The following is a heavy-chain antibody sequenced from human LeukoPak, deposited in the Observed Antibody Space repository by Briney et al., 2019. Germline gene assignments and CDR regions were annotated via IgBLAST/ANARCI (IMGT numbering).Heavy chain of an antibody. J-gene: IGHJ4*02. Sequence: PSETLSLTCALYGGSFSGYDWSWLRQPPGKGLEWIGEINRSGSTNYNPSLKSRVTISVDTSKDQFSLKLSSVTAADTAVYYCARGEPTNRLIVVVTATDLDYWGQGTLVTVSS. CDR3: ARGEPTNRLIVVVTATDLDY. CDR2: INRSGST. CDR1: GGSFSGYD. V-gene: IGHV4-34*01. D-gene: IGHD2-21*02.